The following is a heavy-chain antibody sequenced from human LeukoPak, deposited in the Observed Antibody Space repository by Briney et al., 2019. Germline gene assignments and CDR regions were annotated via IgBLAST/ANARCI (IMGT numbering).Heavy chain of an antibody. CDR3: ARDPSHYVFWSGHRLNWFDP. CDR1: GYTFTSYG. Sequence: ASVKVSCKASGYTFTSYGISWVRQAPGQGLEWMGRIIPILGIANYAQKFQGRVTITADKSTSTAYMELRSLRSDDTAVYYCARDPSHYVFWSGHRLNWFDPWGQGTLVTVSS. CDR2: IIPILGIA. D-gene: IGHD3-3*01. J-gene: IGHJ5*02. V-gene: IGHV1-69*04.